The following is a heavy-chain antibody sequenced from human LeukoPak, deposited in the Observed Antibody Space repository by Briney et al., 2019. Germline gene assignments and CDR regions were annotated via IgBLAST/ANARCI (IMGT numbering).Heavy chain of an antibody. J-gene: IGHJ3*02. CDR1: GGSIGSSSFY. CDR2: IFYSGIT. Sequence: SETLSLTCTVSGGSIGSSSFYWGWIRQPPGKGLEWIGSIFYSGITYYNPSLKSRVTISVDTSKNQFSLKLSSVTAADTAVYFCARRNYERNFDIWGQGTMVTVSS. D-gene: IGHD3-16*01. V-gene: IGHV4-39*01. CDR3: ARRNYERNFDI.